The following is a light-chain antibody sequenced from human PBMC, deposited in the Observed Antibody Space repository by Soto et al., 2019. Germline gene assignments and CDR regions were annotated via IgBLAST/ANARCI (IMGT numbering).Light chain of an antibody. V-gene: IGKV3-20*01. CDR2: GAS. Sequence: EVVLTQSPGTLSLSPGERATLSCRASQSIGTYLAWYQQRPGQPSRILIWGASNRATGFPDRFSASGSGTDFTLTISRLEPEDFAVYYCQQYGGSPLYTFGQGTKLEI. CDR3: QQYGGSPLYT. J-gene: IGKJ2*01. CDR1: QSIGTY.